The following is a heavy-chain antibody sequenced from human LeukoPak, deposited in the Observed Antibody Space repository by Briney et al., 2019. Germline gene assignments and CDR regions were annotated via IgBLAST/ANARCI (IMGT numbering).Heavy chain of an antibody. J-gene: IGHJ3*02. CDR1: GGSISSSHW. D-gene: IGHD3-22*01. V-gene: IGHV4-4*02. Sequence: SGTLSLTCAVSGGSISSSHWWSWVRQPPGKGLEWIGEISNSGRTNYNPSLKSRVTISVDTSKNQFSLKLSSVTAADTAVYYCARRVGITMIIVVIRDSAFDIWGQGTMVTVSS. CDR2: ISNSGRT. CDR3: ARRVGITMIIVVIRDSAFDI.